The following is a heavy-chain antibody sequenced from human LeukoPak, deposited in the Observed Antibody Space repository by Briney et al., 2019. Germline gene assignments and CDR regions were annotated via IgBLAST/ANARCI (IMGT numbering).Heavy chain of an antibody. Sequence: GGPLRLSCAASGFTFGYNWMSWVRQAPGKGLEWVATIRGDGTVTHYVDSAKGRFTISRDNAKNSMYLQMEYLGVEDTAVYYCATLRGDATIFEYWGQGTLVTVSS. CDR2: IRGDGTVT. D-gene: IGHD5-24*01. J-gene: IGHJ4*02. CDR3: ATLRGDATIFEY. CDR1: GFTFGYNW. V-gene: IGHV3-7*01.